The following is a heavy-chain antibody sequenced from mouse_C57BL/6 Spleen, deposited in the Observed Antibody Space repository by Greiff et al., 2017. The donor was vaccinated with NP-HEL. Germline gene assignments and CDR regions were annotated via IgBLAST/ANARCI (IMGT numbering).Heavy chain of an antibody. Sequence: QVQLQQSGPELVKPGASVKISCKASGYAFSSSWMNWVKQRPGKGLEWIGRIYPGDGDTNYNGKFKGKATLTADKSSSTAYMQLSSLTSEDSAFYCSANPVVTRAMDYWGEGNSHTVSS. V-gene: IGHV1-82*01. J-gene: IGHJ4*01. CDR2: IYPGDGDT. CDR1: GYAFSSSW. D-gene: IGHD2-2*01. CDR3: ANPVVTRAMDY.